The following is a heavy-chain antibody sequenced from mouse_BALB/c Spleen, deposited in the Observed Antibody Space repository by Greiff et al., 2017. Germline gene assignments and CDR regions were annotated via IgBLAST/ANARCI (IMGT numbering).Heavy chain of an antibody. CDR1: GFTFSSYT. J-gene: IGHJ2*01. CDR2: ISSGGSYT. CDR3: TREGTGTSFDY. Sequence: EVKVVESGGGLVKPGGSLKLSCAASGFTFSSYTMSWVRQTPEKRLEWVATISSGGSYTYYPDSVKGRFTISRDNAKNTLYLQMSSLKSEDTAMYYCTREGTGTSFDYWGQGTTLTVSS. D-gene: IGHD4-1*01. V-gene: IGHV5-6-4*01.